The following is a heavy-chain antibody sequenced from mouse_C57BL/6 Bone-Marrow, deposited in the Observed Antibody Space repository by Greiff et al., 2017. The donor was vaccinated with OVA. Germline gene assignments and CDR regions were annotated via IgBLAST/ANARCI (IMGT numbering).Heavy chain of an antibody. V-gene: IGHV1-59*01. J-gene: IGHJ2*01. CDR3: ARSDYYGSSYGY. Sequence: QVQLQQPGAELVRPGTSVKLSCKASGYTFTSYWMHWVKQRPGQGLAWIGVIDPSDSYTNYNQKFKGKATLTVDTSSSTAYMQLSSLTSEDSAVYYCARSDYYGSSYGYWGQGTTLTVSS. CDR1: GYTFTSYW. CDR2: IDPSDSYT. D-gene: IGHD1-1*01.